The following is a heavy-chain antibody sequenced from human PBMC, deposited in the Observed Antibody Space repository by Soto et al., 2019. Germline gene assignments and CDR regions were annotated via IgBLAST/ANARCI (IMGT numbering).Heavy chain of an antibody. V-gene: IGHV3-23*01. Sequence: TGGFLRLSCAASGFTFSSYAMSWVRQAPGKGLEWVSAISGSGGSTYYADSVKGRFTISRDNSKNTLYLQMNSLRAEDTAVYYCAKDRRMGSIAVAGKTKTLDYWGQGTLVPVSS. CDR3: AKDRRMGSIAVAGKTKTLDY. CDR1: GFTFSSYA. CDR2: ISGSGGST. J-gene: IGHJ4*02. D-gene: IGHD6-19*01.